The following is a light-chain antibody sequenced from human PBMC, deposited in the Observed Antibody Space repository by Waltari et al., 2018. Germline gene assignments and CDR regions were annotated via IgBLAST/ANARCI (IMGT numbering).Light chain of an antibody. V-gene: IGKV1-39*01. CDR3: QQSYGVPIS. Sequence: IQLTQSPSSLSASLGDRVIITCRESKNIDNFLNWYQQKPGRSPVLLIYAASTLQSGVPSRFSGSVSGTDFTLTIRNLQPEDFATYYCQQSYGVPISFGGGTKVEI. CDR2: AAS. J-gene: IGKJ4*01. CDR1: KNIDNF.